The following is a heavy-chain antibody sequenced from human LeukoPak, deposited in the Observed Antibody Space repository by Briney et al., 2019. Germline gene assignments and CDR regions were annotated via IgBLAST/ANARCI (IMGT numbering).Heavy chain of an antibody. CDR2: MNPNSGNT. V-gene: IGHV1-8*01. Sequence: SVKVSCKASGYTFTSYDINWVRQATGQGLEWMGWMNPNSGNTGYAQKFQGRVTMTRNTSISTAYMELSSLRSEDTAVYYCARGRRYYYDSSGYSGSYYFDYWGQGTLVTVSS. CDR1: GYTFTSYD. D-gene: IGHD3-22*01. CDR3: ARGRRYYYDSSGYSGSYYFDY. J-gene: IGHJ4*02.